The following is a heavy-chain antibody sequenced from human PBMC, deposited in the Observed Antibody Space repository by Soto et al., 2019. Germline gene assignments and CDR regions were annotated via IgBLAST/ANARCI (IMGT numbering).Heavy chain of an antibody. CDR2: ISGSGGST. Sequence: GSLRLSCAASGFTFGSYAISLGRQSPLKGLEWVSAISGSGGSTYYADSVKGRFTISRDNSKNTLYLQMNSLRAEDTAVYYCAKAQRDKQQLVLLDYWGQGTLVTVSS. J-gene: IGHJ4*02. CDR3: AKAQRDKQQLVLLDY. CDR1: GFTFGSYA. D-gene: IGHD6-13*01. V-gene: IGHV3-23*01.